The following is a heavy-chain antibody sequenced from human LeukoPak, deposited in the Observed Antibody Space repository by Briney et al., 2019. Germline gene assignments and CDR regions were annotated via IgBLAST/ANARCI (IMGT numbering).Heavy chain of an antibody. D-gene: IGHD3-16*01. J-gene: IGHJ4*02. V-gene: IGHV1-24*01. Sequence: LEWMGGFDPEDGETIYAQKFQGRVTMTEDTSTDTAYMELSSLRSEDTAVYYCATEAKFSYVYWGQGTLVTVSS. CDR3: ATEAKFSYVY. CDR2: FDPEDGET.